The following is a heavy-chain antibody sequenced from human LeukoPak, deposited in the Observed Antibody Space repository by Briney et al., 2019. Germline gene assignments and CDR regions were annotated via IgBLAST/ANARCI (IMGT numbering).Heavy chain of an antibody. V-gene: IGHV1-46*01. D-gene: IGHD1-7*01. CDR3: ARDVDWNYSFDY. Sequence: ASVKVSCKASGYTFTSYYMHWVRQAPGQGLEWMGIITPSGGSTTYAQKFQGRVTMTRDTSTSTVYMELSSLRSEDTAAYYCARDVDWNYSFDYWGQGTLVTVSS. CDR1: GYTFTSYY. CDR2: ITPSGGST. J-gene: IGHJ4*02.